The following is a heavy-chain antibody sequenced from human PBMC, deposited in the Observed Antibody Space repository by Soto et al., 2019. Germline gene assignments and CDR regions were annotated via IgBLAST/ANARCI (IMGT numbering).Heavy chain of an antibody. V-gene: IGHV4-34*01. D-gene: IGHD3-22*01. Sequence: SSETLSLTCTVSGGSFSGYYWSWIRQPPGKGLEWIGEINHSGSTNYNPSLKSRVTISVDTSQHQFSLNLRPVTAADTAVYYCARRPITTTPRFDPWGQGTMVTVSS. CDR3: ARRPITTTPRFDP. J-gene: IGHJ5*02. CDR2: INHSGST. CDR1: GGSFSGYY.